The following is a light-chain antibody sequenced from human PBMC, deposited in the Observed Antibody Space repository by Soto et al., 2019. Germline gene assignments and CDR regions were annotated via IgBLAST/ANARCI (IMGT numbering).Light chain of an antibody. Sequence: DIVLTQSPGTLSLSPGQRATLSCRASQSLSSAFLAWYQQKPGQAPRLLIYSASSRATGVPDRFSGSGSGTDFTLTISRLEPEDFAVYYCQQYGSSGTFGQGTKVDIK. CDR1: QSLSSAF. CDR2: SAS. J-gene: IGKJ1*01. V-gene: IGKV3-20*01. CDR3: QQYGSSGT.